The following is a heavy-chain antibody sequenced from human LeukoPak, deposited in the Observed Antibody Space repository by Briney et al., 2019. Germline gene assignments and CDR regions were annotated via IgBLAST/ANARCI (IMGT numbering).Heavy chain of an antibody. CDR1: GYTFTSYA. V-gene: IGHV1-3*01. CDR2: INAGNGNT. D-gene: IGHD3-22*01. CDR3: ASDTIGDDSSGYRDY. Sequence: ASVKVPCKASGYTFTSYAMHWVRQAPGQRLEWMGWINAGNGNTKYSQKFQGRVTITRDTSASTAYMELSSLRSEDTAVYYCASDTIGDDSSGYRDYWGQGTLVTVSS. J-gene: IGHJ4*02.